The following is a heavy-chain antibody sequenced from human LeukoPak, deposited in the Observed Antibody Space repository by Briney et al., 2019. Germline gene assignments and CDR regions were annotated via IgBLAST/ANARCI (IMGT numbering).Heavy chain of an antibody. Sequence: GGSLRLSCAASELTSSTSWMSWVRQAPGKGLEWVAIISNDGSRKYYAHSVEGRFTISRDNSKNTLYLQMDSLRAEDTAVYYCARDRAWNYFDYWGQGTLVTVSS. D-gene: IGHD3-3*01. V-gene: IGHV3-30*03. J-gene: IGHJ4*02. CDR3: ARDRAWNYFDY. CDR1: ELTSSTSW. CDR2: ISNDGSRK.